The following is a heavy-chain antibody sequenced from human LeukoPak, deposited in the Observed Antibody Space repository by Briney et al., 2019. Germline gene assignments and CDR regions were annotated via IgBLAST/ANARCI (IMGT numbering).Heavy chain of an antibody. J-gene: IGHJ2*01. V-gene: IGHV3-23*01. CDR1: GFTFSSYA. Sequence: GGSLRLSCAASGFTFSSYAMSWVRQAPGKGLEWASAISGSGGYTYYADSVKGRFSISRDNSKNTLSLHMNSLRAEDTAIYYCAKDRAYQWELLWHFDLWGRGTLVTVSS. D-gene: IGHD1-26*01. CDR2: ISGSGGYT. CDR3: AKDRAYQWELLWHFDL.